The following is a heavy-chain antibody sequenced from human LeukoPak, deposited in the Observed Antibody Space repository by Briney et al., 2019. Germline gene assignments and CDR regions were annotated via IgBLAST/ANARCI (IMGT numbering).Heavy chain of an antibody. CDR1: GGSISSYY. Sequence: SETLSLTCTVSGGSISSYYWSWIRQPPGKGLEWIGYIYYSGSTNYNPSLKSRVTISVDTSKNQFSLKLSSVTAADTAVYYCARHESSSHLPPLYYYYYYMDVWGKGTTVIVSS. CDR3: ARHESSSHLPPLYYYYYYMDV. J-gene: IGHJ6*03. CDR2: IYYSGST. V-gene: IGHV4-59*08. D-gene: IGHD6-6*01.